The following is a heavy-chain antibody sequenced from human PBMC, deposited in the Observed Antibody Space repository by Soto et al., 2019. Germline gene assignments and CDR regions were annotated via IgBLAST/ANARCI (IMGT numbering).Heavy chain of an antibody. J-gene: IGHJ4*02. CDR2: ISGSGGST. CDR3: ASNTIFGVATLWSLDY. D-gene: IGHD3-3*01. CDR1: GFTFSSYA. Sequence: GSLRLSCAASGFTFSSYAMSWVRQAPGKGLEWVSAISGSGGSTYYADSVKGRFTISRDNSKNTLYLQMNSLRAEDTAVYYCASNTIFGVATLWSLDYWGQGTLVTVSS. V-gene: IGHV3-23*01.